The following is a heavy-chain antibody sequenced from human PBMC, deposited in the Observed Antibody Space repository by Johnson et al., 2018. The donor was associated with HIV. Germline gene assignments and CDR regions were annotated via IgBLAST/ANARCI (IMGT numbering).Heavy chain of an antibody. J-gene: IGHJ3*02. Sequence: VESGGGVVRPGGSLRLSCAASGFSFEDHDMSWVRQVPGKVLEWVSGINWNGGSTGYADSVKGRSTISRDNAKNSLYLQMSSLRAEDTALYYCARDRGRGSEDAFDIWGQGTMVTVSS. D-gene: IGHD2-15*01. CDR3: ARDRGRGSEDAFDI. CDR2: INWNGGST. V-gene: IGHV3-20*04. CDR1: GFSFEDHD.